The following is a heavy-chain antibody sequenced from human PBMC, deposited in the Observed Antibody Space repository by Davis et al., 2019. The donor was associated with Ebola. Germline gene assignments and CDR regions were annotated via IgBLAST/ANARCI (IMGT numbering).Heavy chain of an antibody. J-gene: IGHJ4*02. CDR1: EFSINTYA. CDR2: ISYDGRNK. Sequence: GESLKISCEASEFSINTYAMHWVRQTPGKGLEWVAVISYDGRNKFYADSVTGRFTLSRDNSRNTLSLEMNSLRVEDTAVYFCARDRLGYSSSFDYWGLGTRVTVSS. V-gene: IGHV3-30*04. CDR3: ARDRLGYSSSFDY. D-gene: IGHD5-12*01.